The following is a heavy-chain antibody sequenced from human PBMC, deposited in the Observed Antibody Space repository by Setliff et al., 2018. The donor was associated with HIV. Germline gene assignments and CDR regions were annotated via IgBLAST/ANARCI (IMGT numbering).Heavy chain of an antibody. Sequence: SETLSLTCTVSGGSISSSSYYWGWIRQPPGKGLEWIGSLYYSGSTYYNPSLKSRVTISVDTSKNQFSLKLSSVTAADTAVYYCATNSDTSGYPPPPFDYWGQGTLVTVSS. CDR3: ATNSDTSGYPPPPFDY. J-gene: IGHJ4*02. V-gene: IGHV4-39*01. CDR2: LYYSGST. CDR1: GGSISSSSYY. D-gene: IGHD3-22*01.